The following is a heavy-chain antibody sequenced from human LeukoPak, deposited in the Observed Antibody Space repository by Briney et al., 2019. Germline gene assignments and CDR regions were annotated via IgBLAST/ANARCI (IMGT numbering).Heavy chain of an antibody. D-gene: IGHD5-12*01. V-gene: IGHV4-31*03. Sequence: PSETLSLTCTVSGGSISSGAYFWSWIRQHPGKGLEWIGFIYYSGTTYYNPSLKSRLTLSKDTSKNHFSLTLSSVTAADTAVYYCARVHGSGGDYFDYWGQGTLVTVSS. CDR1: GGSISSGAYF. J-gene: IGHJ4*02. CDR2: IYYSGTT. CDR3: ARVHGSGGDYFDY.